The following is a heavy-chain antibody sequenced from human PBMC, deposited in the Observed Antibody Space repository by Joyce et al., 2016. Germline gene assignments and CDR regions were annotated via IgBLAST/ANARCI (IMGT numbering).Heavy chain of an antibody. J-gene: IGHJ3*02. V-gene: IGHV1-2*06. Sequence: QVQLVQSGAEVKKPGASVKVSCKASGYSFTGYYLHWVRQAPGQGLEWMGRINPNSGGTNYAHNFQGTVTMTRDTSISTAYVELRRLRSDDTAVYYGARGPLGGYVPPTEDAFDIWGQGTMVTVSS. CDR1: GYSFTGYY. CDR3: ARGPLGGYVPPTEDAFDI. CDR2: INPNSGGT. D-gene: IGHD5-12*01.